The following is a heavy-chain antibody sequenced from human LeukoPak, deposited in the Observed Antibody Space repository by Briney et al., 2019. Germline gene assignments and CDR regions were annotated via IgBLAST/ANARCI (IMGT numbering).Heavy chain of an antibody. V-gene: IGHV4-39*01. J-gene: IGHJ4*02. CDR1: GGSISSSSYY. CDR2: IYYSGST. D-gene: IGHD3-9*01. Sequence: SETLSLTCAVSGGSISSSSYYWGWIRQPPGKGLEWIGSIYYSGSTYYNPSLKSQVTISVDTSKNQFSLKLSSVTAADTAVYYCARHGLTFDWLSEFDYWGQGTLVTVSS. CDR3: ARHGLTFDWLSEFDY.